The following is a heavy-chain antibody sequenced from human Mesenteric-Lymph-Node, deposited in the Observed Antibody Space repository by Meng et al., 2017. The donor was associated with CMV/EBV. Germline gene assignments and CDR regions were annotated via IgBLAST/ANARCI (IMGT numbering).Heavy chain of an antibody. J-gene: IGHJ6*02. Sequence: GESLKISCAASGFTFSFYAMHWVRQAPGKGLEWVAFIRYDGSYKYYADSVKGRFTISRDDSKNTLYLQMNSLRAEDTAVYYCARALALDVWGQGTTVPSP. CDR1: GFTFSFYA. D-gene: IGHD3-3*02. CDR3: ARALALDV. V-gene: IGHV3-30*02. CDR2: IRYDGSYK.